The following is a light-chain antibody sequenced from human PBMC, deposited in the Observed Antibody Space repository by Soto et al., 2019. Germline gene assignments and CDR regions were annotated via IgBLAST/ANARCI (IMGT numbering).Light chain of an antibody. Sequence: EIVLTQSPATLSLTPGESATLSCRASQSVSSYLAWYQQKPGQAPRLLLYDASNRATGIPARFSGSGSGTDFTLTSSSLEPEDFAVYYCQQRSNWLTFGGGTKVEIK. J-gene: IGKJ4*01. CDR3: QQRSNWLT. CDR2: DAS. V-gene: IGKV3-11*01. CDR1: QSVSSY.